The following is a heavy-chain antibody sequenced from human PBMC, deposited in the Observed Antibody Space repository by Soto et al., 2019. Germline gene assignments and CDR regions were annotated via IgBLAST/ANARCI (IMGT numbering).Heavy chain of an antibody. V-gene: IGHV4-31*03. D-gene: IGHD5-12*01. J-gene: IGHJ5*02. Sequence: QVQLQESGPGLVKPSQTLSLTCTVSGDSVSSSSYYWSWIRQHPGKGLEWIGYIHHSGTTYYNPSLKSRITLSVDTSKNQFSLRFSSVTAADTAVYYCASGLGYKAWGQGTLVTVSS. CDR1: GDSVSSSSYY. CDR2: IHHSGTT. CDR3: ASGLGYKA.